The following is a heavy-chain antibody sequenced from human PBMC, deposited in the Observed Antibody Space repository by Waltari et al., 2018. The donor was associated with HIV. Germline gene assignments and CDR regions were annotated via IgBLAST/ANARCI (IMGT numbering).Heavy chain of an antibody. CDR1: GGSFSGYH. CDR2: ISHSGST. V-gene: IGHV4-34*01. D-gene: IGHD6-13*01. Sequence: QVQLQQWGAGLLKPSETLSLTCAVYGGSFSGYHWSWIRQPPGKGLEWIGEISHSGSTNYNSSLASRVTISIDTSKNQFSLKLNSVTAADTAVYYCAREGAQQLTLRGSNSWFDPWGQGTLVTVSS. CDR3: AREGAQQLTLRGSNSWFDP. J-gene: IGHJ5*02.